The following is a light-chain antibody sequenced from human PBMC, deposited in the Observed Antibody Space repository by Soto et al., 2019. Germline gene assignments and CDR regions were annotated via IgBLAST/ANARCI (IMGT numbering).Light chain of an antibody. CDR1: SSDVGGYNY. V-gene: IGLV2-8*01. CDR2: EVS. J-gene: IGLJ2*01. CDR3: SSYAVSTLVV. Sequence: QSALTQPASVSGSPGQSITISCTGTSSDVGGYNYVSWYQQHPGKAPKLMIYEVSNRPSGVPDRFSGSKSGNTASLTVSGLQAEDEADYYCSSYAVSTLVVFGGGTKLTVL.